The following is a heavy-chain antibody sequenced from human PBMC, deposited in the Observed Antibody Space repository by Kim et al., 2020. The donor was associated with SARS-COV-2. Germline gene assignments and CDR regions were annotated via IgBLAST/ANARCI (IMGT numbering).Heavy chain of an antibody. Sequence: GGSLRLSCAASGFTFSSYGMHWVRQAPGKGLEWVAVIWYDGSNKYYADSVKGRFTISRDNSKNTLYLQMNSLRAEDTAVYYCARDRHYIVRRYRTELPRAITPWYYYGMDVWGQGTTVTVSS. V-gene: IGHV3-33*01. D-gene: IGHD2-15*01. CDR3: ARDRHYIVRRYRTELPRAITPWYYYGMDV. J-gene: IGHJ6*02. CDR2: IWYDGSNK. CDR1: GFTFSSYG.